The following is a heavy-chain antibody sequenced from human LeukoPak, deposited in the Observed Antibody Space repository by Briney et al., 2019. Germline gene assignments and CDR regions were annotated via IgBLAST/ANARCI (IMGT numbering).Heavy chain of an antibody. V-gene: IGHV3-7*01. D-gene: IGHD7-27*01. Sequence: GGSLRLSCAASGFTFSSHWMSWVRQAPGKGLEWVANIKQDGSEIYYVDSVKGRFTISRDYAKNSVHLQMNSLRAEDTAVYYCARGRPGMGIVIDYWGQGTLVTVAS. J-gene: IGHJ4*02. CDR2: IKQDGSEI. CDR3: ARGRPGMGIVIDY. CDR1: GFTFSSHW.